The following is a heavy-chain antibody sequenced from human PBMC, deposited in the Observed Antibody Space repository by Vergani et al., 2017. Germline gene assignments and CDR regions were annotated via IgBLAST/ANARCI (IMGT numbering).Heavy chain of an antibody. CDR3: AIHTTYTDS. V-gene: IGHV5-51*01. CDR2: IYPAGSDT. D-gene: IGHD1-1*01. J-gene: IGHJ4*02. Sequence: EVELVQSGPEMRKPGESLKISCKGSEYRFCNYCIGWVRQMPGKGLEWMVIIYPAGSDTRYSPSFQGQVTISADKSISTAFLQWDSLKASDTALYYCAIHTTYTDSWGQGTLVTVS. CDR1: EYRFCNYC.